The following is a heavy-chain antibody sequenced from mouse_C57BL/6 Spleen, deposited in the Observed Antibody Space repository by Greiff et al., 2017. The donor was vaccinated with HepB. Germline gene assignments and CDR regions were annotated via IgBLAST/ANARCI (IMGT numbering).Heavy chain of an antibody. CDR1: GYTFTSYG. CDR2: IYPRSGNT. V-gene: IGHV1-81*01. J-gene: IGHJ3*01. Sequence: VQLQQSGAELARSGASVKLSCKASGYTFTSYGISWVKQRTGQGLEWIGEIYPRSGNTYYNEKFKGKATLTADKSSSTAYMELRSLTSEDSAVYFCARDYGSPFAYWGQGTLVTVSA. CDR3: ARDYGSPFAY. D-gene: IGHD1-1*01.